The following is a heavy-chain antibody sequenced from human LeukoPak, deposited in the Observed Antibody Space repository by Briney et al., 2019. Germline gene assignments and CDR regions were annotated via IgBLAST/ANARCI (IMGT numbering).Heavy chain of an antibody. CDR2: TRNKANSYTT. D-gene: IGHD3-3*01. CDR3: AREVYYDFWSGYDSLYYFDY. J-gene: IGHJ4*02. CDR1: GFTFSDHY. Sequence: PGGSLRLSCAASGFTFSDHYMDWARQAPGKGLEWVGRTRNKANSYTTEYAASVKGRFTISRDDSKNSLYLQMNSLKTEDTAVYYCAREVYYDFWSGYDSLYYFDYWGQGTLVTVSS. V-gene: IGHV3-72*01.